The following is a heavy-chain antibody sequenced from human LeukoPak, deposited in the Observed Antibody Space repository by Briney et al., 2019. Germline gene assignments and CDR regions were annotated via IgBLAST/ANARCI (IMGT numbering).Heavy chain of an antibody. CDR2: IYPNSGAT. CDR1: GYTFTGYY. Sequence: ASVKVSCKASGYTFTGYYMHWVRQAPGQGLEWMGWIYPNSGATKYAQKFQGRVTMTRDTSISTAYMELSRLTSDDTAVYYCGTLLSNGPFDYWGQGTQVSVSS. J-gene: IGHJ4*02. V-gene: IGHV1-2*02. CDR3: GTLLSNGPFDY.